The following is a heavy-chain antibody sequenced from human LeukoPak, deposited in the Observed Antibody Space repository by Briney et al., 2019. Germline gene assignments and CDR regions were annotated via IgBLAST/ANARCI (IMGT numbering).Heavy chain of an antibody. D-gene: IGHD6-13*01. CDR2: IYYSGST. CDR3: ARDRPGGSSLDY. V-gene: IGHV4-59*01. Sequence: NASETLSLTCTVSGGYISSYYWSWIRQPPGKGLEWIGYIYYSGSTKYNPSLNSRVTISLETSKNQFSLNLSSVTAADTAVYYCARDRPGGSSLDYWGQGILVTVSS. J-gene: IGHJ4*02. CDR1: GGYISSYY.